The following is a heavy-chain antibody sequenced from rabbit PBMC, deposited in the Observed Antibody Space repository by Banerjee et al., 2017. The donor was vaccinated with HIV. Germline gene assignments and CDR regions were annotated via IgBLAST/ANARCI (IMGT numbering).Heavy chain of an antibody. V-gene: IGHV1S45*01. CDR2: IYGGSSGST. CDR1: GFSFSSSYY. CDR3: ARAGDYDYTYGYAGYPM. D-gene: IGHD6-1*01. J-gene: IGHJ4*01. Sequence: QEQLVESGGGLVTLGGSLTLTCTASGFSFSSSYYMCWVRQAPGKGLEWVACIYGGSSGSTYYASWAKGRFTISKTSSTTVTLQMTSLTAADMATYFCARAGDYDYTYGYAGYPMWGPGTLVTVS.